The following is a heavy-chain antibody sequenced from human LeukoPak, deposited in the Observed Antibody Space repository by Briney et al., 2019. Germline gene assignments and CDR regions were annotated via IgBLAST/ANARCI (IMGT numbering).Heavy chain of an antibody. CDR3: ARLYYYDSSGYLPLGS. V-gene: IGHV3-7*01. CDR2: IKQDGSEK. Sequence: GGSLRLSCAASGFTFSSYWMSWVRQAPGEGLEWVASIKQDGSEKYYVDSVKGRFTISRDNAKNSLYLQMNSLRAEDTAVYYCARLYYYDSSGYLPLGSWGQGTLVTVSS. J-gene: IGHJ4*02. CDR1: GFTFSSYW. D-gene: IGHD3-22*01.